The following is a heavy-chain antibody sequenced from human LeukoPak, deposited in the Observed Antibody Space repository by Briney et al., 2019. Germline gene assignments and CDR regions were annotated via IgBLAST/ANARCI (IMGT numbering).Heavy chain of an antibody. V-gene: IGHV3-9*03. D-gene: IGHD6-19*01. CDR3: AKDTVAVAGTNRGFDY. Sequence: PGGSLRLSCAASGFTFDDYAMHWVRQAPGKGLEWVSGISWNSGSIGYADSVKGRFTISRDNAKNSLYLQMNSLRAEDMALYYCAKDTVAVAGTNRGFDYWGQGTLVTVSS. CDR2: ISWNSGSI. CDR1: GFTFDDYA. J-gene: IGHJ4*02.